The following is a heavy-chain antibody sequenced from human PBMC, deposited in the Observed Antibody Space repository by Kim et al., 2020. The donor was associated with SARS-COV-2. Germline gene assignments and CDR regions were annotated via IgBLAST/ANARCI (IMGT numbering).Heavy chain of an antibody. CDR2: INHSGST. CDR3: ARTPEMATILSDY. Sequence: SETLSLTCAVYGGSFSGYYWSWIRQPPGKGLEWIGEINHSGSTNYNPSLKSRVTISVDTSKNQFSLKLSSVTAADTAVYYCARTPEMATILSDYWGQGTLVTVSS. V-gene: IGHV4-34*01. CDR1: GGSFSGYY. J-gene: IGHJ4*02. D-gene: IGHD5-12*01.